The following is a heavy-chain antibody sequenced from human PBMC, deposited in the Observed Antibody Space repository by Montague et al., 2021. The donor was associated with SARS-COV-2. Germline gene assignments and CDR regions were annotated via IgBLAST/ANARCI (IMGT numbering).Heavy chain of an antibody. CDR3: ASAPRFSFGYWAY. D-gene: IGHD5-18*01. V-gene: IGHV4-34*01. Sequence: SETLSLTCAVYGGSSSNYYWSWIRQSPGKGLEWVGEINHSGYTDYNPSXGSRLTISLDTSKKQFSLKMTSVTAADTAVYYCASAPRFSFGYWAYWGQGTLVSVAS. CDR1: GGSSSNYY. CDR2: INHSGYT. J-gene: IGHJ4*02.